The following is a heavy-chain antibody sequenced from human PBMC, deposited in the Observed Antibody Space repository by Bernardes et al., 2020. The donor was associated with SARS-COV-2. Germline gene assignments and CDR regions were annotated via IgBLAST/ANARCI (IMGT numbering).Heavy chain of an antibody. CDR3: AKEGLTVTDPGLDY. J-gene: IGHJ4*02. CDR2: SSGGST. Sequence: SSGGSTYYADSVKGRFTISRDNSKNTLYLQMNSLRAEDTAVYYCAKEGLTVTDPGLDYWGQ. V-gene: IGHV3-23*01. D-gene: IGHD4-17*01.